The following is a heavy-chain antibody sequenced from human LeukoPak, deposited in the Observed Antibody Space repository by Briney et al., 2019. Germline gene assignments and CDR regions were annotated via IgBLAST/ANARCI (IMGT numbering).Heavy chain of an antibody. V-gene: IGHV3-30*18. CDR2: ISYDGNNK. Sequence: GGSLRLSCAASGFMFSSYSMQWGRQAPGKGLEWVAVISYDGNNKYYADSVKGRFTISRDNSKNTLYLQMSNLRAEDTAVYYCAKSARYFDFDYWGQGTLVTVSS. J-gene: IGHJ4*02. CDR3: AKSARYFDFDY. D-gene: IGHD3-9*01. CDR1: GFMFSSYS.